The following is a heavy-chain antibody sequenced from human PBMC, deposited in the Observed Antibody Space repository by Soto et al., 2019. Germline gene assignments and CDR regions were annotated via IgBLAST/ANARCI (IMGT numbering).Heavy chain of an antibody. CDR2: IYPGDSDT. CDR1: GYSFTSYW. J-gene: IGHJ6*02. V-gene: IGHV5-51*01. D-gene: IGHD6-13*01. CDR3: ARQAAAGKYYYAMDV. Sequence: GESLKISCKGSGYSFTSYWIDWVRQMPGKGLEWMGIIYPGDSDTRYSPSFQGQVTISADKSINTTYLQWSSLKASDTAIYYCARQAAAGKYYYAMDVWGQGTTVTVSS.